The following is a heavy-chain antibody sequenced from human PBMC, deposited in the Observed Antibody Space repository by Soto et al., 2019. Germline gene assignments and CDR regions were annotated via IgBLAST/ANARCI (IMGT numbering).Heavy chain of an antibody. V-gene: IGHV1-3*01. CDR1: GYTFSSYA. D-gene: IGHD7-27*01. CDR3: ARDTGDGTFDF. J-gene: IGHJ4*02. Sequence: ASVKVSCKASGYTFSSYAMHWVRQAPGQRLEWMGWINAGYGNTKSSQKFQDRVTISRDTSASTAYMELTSLRSEDTAVYYCARDTGDGTFDFWGQGTLVTVYS. CDR2: INAGYGNT.